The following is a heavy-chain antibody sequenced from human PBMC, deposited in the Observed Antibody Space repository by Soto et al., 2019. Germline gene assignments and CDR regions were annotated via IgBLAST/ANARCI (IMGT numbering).Heavy chain of an antibody. CDR3: GTEGGGGGY. CDR1: GFTVSNNY. V-gene: IGHV3-53*01. J-gene: IGHJ4*02. CDR2: IYSGGYT. Sequence: EVQLVESGGGLIQPGGSLRLSCAVSGFTVSNNYMSWVRQAPGKGLEGVSVIYSGGYTAYGDSVKGRFTISRDNSKNTLSDQAKCGGADGSGVYYGGTEGGGGGYWGQGTLVTVSS. D-gene: IGHD3-16*01.